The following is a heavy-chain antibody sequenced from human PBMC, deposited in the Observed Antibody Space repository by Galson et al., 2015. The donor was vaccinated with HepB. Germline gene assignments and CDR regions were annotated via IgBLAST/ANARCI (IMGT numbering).Heavy chain of an antibody. V-gene: IGHV1-24*01. CDR2: FDPEDDET. J-gene: IGHJ6*02. CDR3: ARVGGRYYGSGRGWDYYYGMDV. D-gene: IGHD3-10*01. Sequence: SVKVSCKVSGYTLTELSMHWVRQAPGKGLEWMGGFDPEDDETIYAQKFQCRVTITADKSTSTAYMELSSLRSEDTAVYYCARVGGRYYGSGRGWDYYYGMDVWGQGTTVTVSS. CDR1: GYTLTELS.